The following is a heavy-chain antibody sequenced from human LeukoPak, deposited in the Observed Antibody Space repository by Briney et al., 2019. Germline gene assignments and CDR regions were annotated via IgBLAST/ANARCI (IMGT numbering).Heavy chain of an antibody. J-gene: IGHJ6*03. Sequence: NPSETLSLTCTVSGGSISSGDYYWSWIRQPPGKGLEWIGYIYDSGSTYYNPSLKSRVTISVDTSKNQFSLKLSSVTAADTAVYYCARGGWRTSYYYYMDVWGKGTTVTVSS. CDR3: ARGGWRTSYYYYMDV. CDR2: IYDSGST. CDR1: GGSISSGDYY. V-gene: IGHV4-30-4*08. D-gene: IGHD1-14*01.